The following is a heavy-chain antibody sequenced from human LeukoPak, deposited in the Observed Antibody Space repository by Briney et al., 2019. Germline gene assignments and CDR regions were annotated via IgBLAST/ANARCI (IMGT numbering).Heavy chain of an antibody. J-gene: IGHJ5*02. V-gene: IGHV1-69*06. D-gene: IGHD3-9*01. CDR3: ASRYYDILTGPNWFDP. Sequence: GASVKVSCKASGGTFISYAISWVRQAPGQGLEWMGGIIPIFGTANYAQKFQGRVTITADKSTSTAYMELSSLRSEDTAVYYCASRYYDILTGPNWFDPWGQGTLVTVSS. CDR2: IIPIFGTA. CDR1: GGTFISYA.